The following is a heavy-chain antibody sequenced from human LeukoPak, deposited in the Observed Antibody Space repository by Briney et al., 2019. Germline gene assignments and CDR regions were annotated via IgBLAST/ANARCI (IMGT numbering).Heavy chain of an antibody. J-gene: IGHJ6*03. D-gene: IGHD3-10*01. CDR2: IIPIFGTA. Sequence: GASVKVSCKASGGTFSSYAISWVRQAPGQGLEWMGGIIPIFGTANYAQKFQGRVTITTDESTSTAYMELSSLRSEDTAVYHCASYGSGILDLNYYYYYMDVWGKGTTVTVSS. CDR3: ASYGSGILDLNYYYYYMDV. V-gene: IGHV1-69*05. CDR1: GGTFSSYA.